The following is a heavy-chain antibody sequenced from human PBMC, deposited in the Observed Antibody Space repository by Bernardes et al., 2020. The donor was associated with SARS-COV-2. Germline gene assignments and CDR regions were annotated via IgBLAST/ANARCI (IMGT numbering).Heavy chain of an antibody. CDR2: IYHTGNS. J-gene: IGHJ5*02. CDR1: DYSISSGYF. Sequence: SETLSLTCAVSDYSISSGYFWGWIRQPPGRGLEWIGEIYHTGNSYYNPSLKSRVTISLDTSKNQFSLKVNSVTAADTAVYYCARGAERCSGGSCEGTNWFDPWGRGTLVTVSS. D-gene: IGHD2-15*01. CDR3: ARGAERCSGGSCEGTNWFDP. V-gene: IGHV4-38-2*01.